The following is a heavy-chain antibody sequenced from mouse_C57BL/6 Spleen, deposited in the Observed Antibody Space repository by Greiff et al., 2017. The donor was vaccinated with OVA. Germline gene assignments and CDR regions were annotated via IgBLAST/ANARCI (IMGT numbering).Heavy chain of an antibody. CDR1: GFTFSDYG. Sequence: EVKVVESGGGLVKPGGTLKLSCAASGFTFSDYGMHWVRQAPEKGLEWVAYISSGSSTIYYADTVKGRFTISRDNAKNTLFLQMTSLRSEDTAMDYCARSSLFAYWGQGTLVTVSA. J-gene: IGHJ3*01. V-gene: IGHV5-17*01. CDR3: ARSSLFAY. CDR2: ISSGSSTI. D-gene: IGHD6-1*01.